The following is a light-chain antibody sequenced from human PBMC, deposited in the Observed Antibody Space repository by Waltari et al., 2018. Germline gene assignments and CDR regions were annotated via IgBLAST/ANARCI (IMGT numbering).Light chain of an antibody. V-gene: IGKV3-15*01. CDR3: QQYKNWPPVNT. Sequence: ETVMTQSPATLSVSPGERATLSCRASQSVSSNLAWYQQKPGQAPRLLIYGASTRATGIPDRFSGSGSGTEFTLTISSLQSEDFAVYYCQQYKNWPPVNTSGQGTKLEI. J-gene: IGKJ2*01. CDR2: GAS. CDR1: QSVSSN.